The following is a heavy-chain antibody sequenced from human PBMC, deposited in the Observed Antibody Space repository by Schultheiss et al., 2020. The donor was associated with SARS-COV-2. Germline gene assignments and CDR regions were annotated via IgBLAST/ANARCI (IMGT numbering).Heavy chain of an antibody. V-gene: IGHV3-33*08. CDR1: GFTFSSYD. CDR3: ARGRRRYYFDY. Sequence: GGSLRLSCAASGFTFSSYDMHWVRQATGKGLEWVAVIWYDGSNKYYADSVKGRFTISRDNSKNTLYLQMNSLRAEDTAVYYCARGRRRYYFDYWGQGTLVTVSS. CDR2: IWYDGSNK. J-gene: IGHJ4*02.